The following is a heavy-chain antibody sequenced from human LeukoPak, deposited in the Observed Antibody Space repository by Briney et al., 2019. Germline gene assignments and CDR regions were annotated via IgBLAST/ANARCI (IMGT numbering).Heavy chain of an antibody. D-gene: IGHD3-22*01. CDR1: GFTFSSYA. Sequence: GGSLRLSCAASGFTFSSYAMSWVRQAPGKGLEWVSAISGSGGSTYYADSVKGRFTISRDNSKNTLYLQMNSLRAEDTAVYYCARSSGYYPLNYFDYWGQGTLVTVSS. V-gene: IGHV3-23*01. CDR3: ARSSGYYPLNYFDY. CDR2: ISGSGGST. J-gene: IGHJ4*02.